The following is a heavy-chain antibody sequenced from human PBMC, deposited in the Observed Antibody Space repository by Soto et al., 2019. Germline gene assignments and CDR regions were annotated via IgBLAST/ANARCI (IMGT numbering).Heavy chain of an antibody. D-gene: IGHD6-19*01. CDR2: VSWNSGNK. Sequence: GGSLRLSCAASGFTCDDYALPWVRQASGRGMEWVSGVSWNSGNKGYADSVKGRFTISRDNAKNSLYLQRNSLRPEETAFYYCAKARGKEAVAASAFDIWGQGTMVTVSS. CDR1: GFTCDDYA. CDR3: AKARGKEAVAASAFDI. V-gene: IGHV3-9*01. J-gene: IGHJ3*02.